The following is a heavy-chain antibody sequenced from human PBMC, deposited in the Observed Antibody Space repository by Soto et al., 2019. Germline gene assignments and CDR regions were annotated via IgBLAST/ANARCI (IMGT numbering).Heavy chain of an antibody. CDR1: SGSFSGYY. CDR3: ARAPKVSGSSQTRPDF. V-gene: IGHV4-34*01. J-gene: IGHJ4*02. D-gene: IGHD6-6*01. Sequence: TSETLPLTSSIYSGSFSGYYWSWICQPPRKGLEWIGEISQSGNTNYSPSLKSRVSISIDTSKKQFSLNLASVSAADTAVYYCARAPKVSGSSQTRPDFWGQGTLVTVSS. CDR2: ISQSGNT.